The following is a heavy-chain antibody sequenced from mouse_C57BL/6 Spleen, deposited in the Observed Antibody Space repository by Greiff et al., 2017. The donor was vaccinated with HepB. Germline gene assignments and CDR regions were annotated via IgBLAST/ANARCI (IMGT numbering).Heavy chain of an antibody. V-gene: IGHV1-64*01. CDR3: ARRAHWDFDY. D-gene: IGHD4-1*01. Sequence: VQLQQPGADLVKPGASVKLSCKASGYTFTSYWMHWVKQRPGQGLEWIGMIHPNSGSTNYNEKFKSKATLTVDKSSSTAYMQLSSLTSEDSAVYYCARRAHWDFDYWGQGTTLTVSS. CDR1: GYTFTSYW. J-gene: IGHJ2*01. CDR2: IHPNSGST.